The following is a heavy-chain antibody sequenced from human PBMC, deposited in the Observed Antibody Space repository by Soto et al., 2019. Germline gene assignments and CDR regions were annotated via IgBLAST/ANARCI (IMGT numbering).Heavy chain of an antibody. CDR3: ARQWLLNQLFDY. CDR1: GGSFSGYY. J-gene: IGHJ4*02. Sequence: PSETLSLTCAVYGGSFSGYYWSWIRQPPGKGLEWIGEINHSGRTNYSPSLKSRVTISVDTSKNQFSLKLSSVTAADTAVYYCARQWLLNQLFDYWGQGTLVTVSS. D-gene: IGHD6-19*01. V-gene: IGHV4-34*01. CDR2: INHSGRT.